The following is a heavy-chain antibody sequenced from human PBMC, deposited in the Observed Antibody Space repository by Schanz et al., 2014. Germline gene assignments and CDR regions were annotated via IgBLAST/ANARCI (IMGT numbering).Heavy chain of an antibody. J-gene: IGHJ3*02. CDR2: ISYDGSKK. V-gene: IGHV3-30*18. CDR3: AKGRFGELSAFDI. Sequence: QVQLVESGGGVVQPGRSLRLSCAASGFMFSSYGMHWVRQAPGKGLEWVGVISYDGSKKSYADSVKGRFTISRDNSKNTLYLQMNSLRAEDTAVYYCAKGRFGELSAFDIWGQGTMXTVSS. CDR1: GFMFSSYG. D-gene: IGHD3-10*01.